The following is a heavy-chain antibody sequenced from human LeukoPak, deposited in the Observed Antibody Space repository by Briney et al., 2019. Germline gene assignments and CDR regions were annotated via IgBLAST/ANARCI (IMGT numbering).Heavy chain of an antibody. V-gene: IGHV4-59*08. J-gene: IGHJ4*02. CDR1: GGSIRNYY. CDR3: ARHSIDFYFDY. D-gene: IGHD3/OR15-3a*01. Sequence: SETLSLTCTVSGGSIRNYYWSWIRQPPGKELESIGYVYHSGSTKYNPSLESRATISADTTTNQFSLNLISVTAADTAVYYCARHSIDFYFDYWGQGTLVIVSS. CDR2: VYHSGST.